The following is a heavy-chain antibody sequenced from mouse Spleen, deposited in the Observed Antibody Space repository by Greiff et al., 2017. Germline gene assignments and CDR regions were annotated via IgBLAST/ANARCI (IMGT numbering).Heavy chain of an antibody. CDR3: ARSGGTGGYFDY. CDR1: GYTFTSYW. Sequence: QVQLQQPGAELVKPGASVKMSCKASGYTFTSYWITWVKQRPGQGLEWIGDIYPGSGSTNYNEKFKSKATLTVDTSSSTAYMQLSSLTSEDSAVYYCARSGGTGGYFDYWGQGTTLTVSS. V-gene: IGHV1-55*01. J-gene: IGHJ2*01. D-gene: IGHD4-1*01. CDR2: IYPGSGST.